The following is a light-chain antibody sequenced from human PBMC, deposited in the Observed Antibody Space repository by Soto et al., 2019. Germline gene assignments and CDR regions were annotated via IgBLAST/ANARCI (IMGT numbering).Light chain of an antibody. J-gene: IGKJ1*01. CDR3: QQYGSSQWT. CDR2: GAS. V-gene: IGKV3-20*01. Sequence: EIVLTQSPGTLCLSPGERATLSCRASQSVGSSYLAWYQQKPGQAPRLLIYGASSRATGIPDRFSGSGSGTDFTLTISRLEPEDFAVYYCQQYGSSQWTFGQGTKVDIK. CDR1: QSVGSSY.